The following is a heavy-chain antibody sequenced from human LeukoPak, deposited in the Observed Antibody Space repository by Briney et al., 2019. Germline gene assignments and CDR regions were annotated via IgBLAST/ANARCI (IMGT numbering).Heavy chain of an antibody. Sequence: GGSLRLSCAASGFTFSDYWMNWVRQAPGKGLEWVANIDQDGGGKHYLDSVKGRFTISRDNAKNSLYLQINSLRAEDTAVYYCARGDWAPFDYWGEGSLLTVSS. CDR2: IDQDGGGK. J-gene: IGHJ4*02. CDR3: ARGDWAPFDY. D-gene: IGHD2-21*02. CDR1: GFTFSDYW. V-gene: IGHV3-7*01.